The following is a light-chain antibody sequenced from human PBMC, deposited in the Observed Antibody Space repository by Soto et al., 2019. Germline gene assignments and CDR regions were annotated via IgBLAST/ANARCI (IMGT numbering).Light chain of an antibody. CDR2: VNSDGSH. V-gene: IGLV4-69*01. Sequence: QLVLTQSPSASASLGASVKLTCTLSSGHNSYAIAWHQQQPEKGPRYLMKVNSDGSHSKGDGIPDRFSGSSSGAERYLTISSRQSEDEADYYCQTWSTDIRVFGGGTKLTVL. CDR1: SGHNSYA. CDR3: QTWSTDIRV. J-gene: IGLJ3*02.